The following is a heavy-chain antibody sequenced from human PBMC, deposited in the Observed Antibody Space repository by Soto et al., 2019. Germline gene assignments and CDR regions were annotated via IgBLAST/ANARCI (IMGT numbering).Heavy chain of an antibody. D-gene: IGHD6-19*01. Sequence: QVQLVESGGGVVQPGRSLRLSCAASGFTFSTYGMHWVRQAPGKGLEWVSLISYDGSEKYYADSVKGRFTISRDNSKNTLYLRMNSLRAEDTASYYCATLAVAGHWGQGTLVTVSS. CDR3: ATLAVAGH. J-gene: IGHJ4*02. CDR2: ISYDGSEK. CDR1: GFTFSTYG. V-gene: IGHV3-30*03.